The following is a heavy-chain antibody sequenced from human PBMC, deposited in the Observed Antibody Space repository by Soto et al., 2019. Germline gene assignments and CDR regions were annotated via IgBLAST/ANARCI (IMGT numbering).Heavy chain of an antibody. CDR1: GGSISSGGYY. Sequence: QVQLQESGPGLVKPSQTLSLTCTVSGGSISSGGYYWSWIRQHPGKGLEWIGYIYHSGTYYNPSLKSRVTISVDTSKNQFSLKLTSVTAADTAVYYCARVRGNQLLGWFDPWGQGTLVTVSS. CDR3: ARVRGNQLLGWFDP. J-gene: IGHJ5*02. D-gene: IGHD2-2*01. CDR2: IYHSGT. V-gene: IGHV4-31*03.